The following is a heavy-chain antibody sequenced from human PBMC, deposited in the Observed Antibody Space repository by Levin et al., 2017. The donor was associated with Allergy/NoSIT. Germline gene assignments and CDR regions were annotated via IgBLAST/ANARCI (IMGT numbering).Heavy chain of an antibody. V-gene: IGHV3-49*03. CDR1: GFSFDDYT. J-gene: IGHJ4*02. Sequence: GGSLRLSCTASGFSFDDYTMSWFRQAPGKGLEWLSFIRSNTYRGTTEYAASVKGRFTISRDDSKSVAYLQMNSLKAEDTAVYYCTRASSGYYGSGTYYSYWGQGTLVTVSS. CDR2: IRSNTYRGTT. CDR3: TRASSGYYGSGTYYSY. D-gene: IGHD3-10*01.